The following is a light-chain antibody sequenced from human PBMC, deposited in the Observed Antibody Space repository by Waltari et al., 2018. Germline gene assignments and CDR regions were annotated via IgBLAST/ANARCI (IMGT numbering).Light chain of an antibody. CDR1: QSISTN. CDR2: GAS. J-gene: IGKJ2*01. CDR3: MQALQTPYT. Sequence: IVMTQSPATLSVSPGERATLSCRASQSISTNLAWFQAKPGQAPRLLIYGASTRATGVPARFSGSGSGTYFTLKISRVEAEDVGVYYCMQALQTPYTFGQGTKLEIK. V-gene: IGKV3-15*01.